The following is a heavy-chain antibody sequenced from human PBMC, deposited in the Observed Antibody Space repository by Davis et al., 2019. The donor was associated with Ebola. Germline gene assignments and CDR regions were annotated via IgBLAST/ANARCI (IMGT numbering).Heavy chain of an antibody. Sequence: GESLKISCNGSGYSFTSYWIGWVRQMPGKGLEWMGIIYPGDSDTRYSPSFQGQVTISVDKSINTAYLQWSSLKASDTAMYYCARGPRSYFRAGGDDYWGQGTLVTVSS. V-gene: IGHV5-51*01. J-gene: IGHJ4*02. CDR1: GYSFTSYW. D-gene: IGHD3-10*01. CDR2: IYPGDSDT. CDR3: ARGPRSYFRAGGDDY.